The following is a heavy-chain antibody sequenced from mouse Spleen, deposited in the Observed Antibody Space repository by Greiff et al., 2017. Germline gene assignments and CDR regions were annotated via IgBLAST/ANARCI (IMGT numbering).Heavy chain of an antibody. V-gene: IGHV5-17*01. D-gene: IGHD2-4*01. J-gene: IGHJ3*01. CDR3: ARPGSDYDDDVSWFAD. CDR1: GFTFSDYG. CDR2: ISSGSSSI. Sequence: EVKLMESGGGLVKPGGSLKLSCAASGFTFSDYGMHWVRQAPEKGLEWVAYISSGSSSIYYAATVKGRFTISRDNAKNTLFLKMTSLRSDDTAMYYCARPGSDYDDDVSWFADWGQGTLVTVSA.